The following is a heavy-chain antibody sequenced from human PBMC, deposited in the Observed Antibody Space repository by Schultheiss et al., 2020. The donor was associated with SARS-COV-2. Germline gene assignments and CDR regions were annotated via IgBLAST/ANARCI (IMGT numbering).Heavy chain of an antibody. CDR3: TTDSWIAVAGTDIDDNWFDP. Sequence: GGSLRLSCAASGFTFSNAWMNWVRQAPGKGLEWVGRIKSKTDGGTTDYAAPVKGRFTISRDDSKNTLYLQMNSLKTEDTAVYYCTTDSWIAVAGTDIDDNWFDPWGQGTLVTVSS. CDR2: IKSKTDGGTT. CDR1: GFTFSNAW. J-gene: IGHJ5*02. V-gene: IGHV3-15*07. D-gene: IGHD6-19*01.